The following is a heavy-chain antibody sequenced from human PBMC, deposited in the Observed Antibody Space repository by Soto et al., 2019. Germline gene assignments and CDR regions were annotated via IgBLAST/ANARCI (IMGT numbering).Heavy chain of an antibody. Sequence: GASVKVSCKASGYTFTMYGISWVLQAPGQGLEWMGWISAYNGNTNYAQKLQGRVTMTTDTSTSTAYMELRSLRSDDTAVYYCARVRSYYYDSSWGQGTLVTVSS. CDR3: ARVRSYYYDSS. V-gene: IGHV1-18*04. D-gene: IGHD3-22*01. J-gene: IGHJ4*02. CDR2: ISAYNGNT. CDR1: GYTFTMYG.